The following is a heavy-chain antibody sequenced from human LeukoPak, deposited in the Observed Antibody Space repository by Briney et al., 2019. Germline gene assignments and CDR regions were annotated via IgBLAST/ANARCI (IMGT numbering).Heavy chain of an antibody. D-gene: IGHD3-10*01. V-gene: IGHV3-23*01. J-gene: IGHJ4*02. CDR3: VKLVGVGELFWGHFLEDF. Sequence: GGTLRLSCAASGFTFSSYGMSWVRQAPGKGLEWVSAISGSGDSTYYADSVKGRFTISRDNSKNTLYLQMNSLRAEDTAVYYCVKLVGVGELFWGHFLEDFWGQGTLVTVSS. CDR2: ISGSGDST. CDR1: GFTFSSYG.